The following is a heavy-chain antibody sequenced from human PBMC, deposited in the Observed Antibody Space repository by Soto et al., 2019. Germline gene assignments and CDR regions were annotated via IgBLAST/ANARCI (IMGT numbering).Heavy chain of an antibody. Sequence: GASVKVSCKASGYTFTSYAMHWVRQAPGQRLEWMGWINAGNGNTKYSQKFQGRVTITRDTSASTAYMELSSLRSEDTAVYYCARTRIAVAGATHYYYYGMDVWGQGTTVTVSS. CDR3: ARTRIAVAGATHYYYYGMDV. V-gene: IGHV1-3*01. J-gene: IGHJ6*02. CDR1: GYTFTSYA. CDR2: INAGNGNT. D-gene: IGHD6-19*01.